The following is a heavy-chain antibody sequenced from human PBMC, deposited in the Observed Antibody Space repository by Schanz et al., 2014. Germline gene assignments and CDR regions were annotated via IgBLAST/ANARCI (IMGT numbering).Heavy chain of an antibody. Sequence: QVQLVQSGAEVKKPGSSVKVSCKASGGTFSSDTFSWVRQAPGQGLEWMGRIVPIAGITNYAQRFQGRVTITADKSSDTAYMELTSLRSEDTAVYYCAGTYCSSTSCYTGYYYMDVWGKGTTVTDSS. CDR2: IVPIAGIT. V-gene: IGHV1-69*02. CDR1: GGTFSSDT. CDR3: AGTYCSSTSCYTGYYYMDV. D-gene: IGHD2-2*02. J-gene: IGHJ6*03.